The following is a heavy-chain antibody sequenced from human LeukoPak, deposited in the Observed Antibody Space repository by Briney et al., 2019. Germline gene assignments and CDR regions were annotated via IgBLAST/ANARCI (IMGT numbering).Heavy chain of an antibody. D-gene: IGHD3-22*01. V-gene: IGHV1-24*01. CDR1: GYTLTELS. CDR3: ARMSHYSETNWFDP. J-gene: IGHJ5*02. CDR2: FDPEDSET. Sequence: ASVKVSCKVSGYTLTELSMHWVRQAPGKGLEWMGGFDPEDSETIYAQKFQGRITMTRNASISTAYMELSSLRSDDTAVYYCARMSHYSETNWFDPWGQGTLVTVSS.